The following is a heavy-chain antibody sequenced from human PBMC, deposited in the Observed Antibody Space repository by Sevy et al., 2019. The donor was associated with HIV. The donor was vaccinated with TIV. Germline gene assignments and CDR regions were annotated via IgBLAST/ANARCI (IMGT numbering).Heavy chain of an antibody. CDR1: GFTFRDYA. V-gene: IGHV3-49*03. CDR3: TRDLGIAMAFDI. D-gene: IGHD6-13*01. Sequence: GGSLRLSCTASGFTFRDYAMSWFRQAPGKGLEWVGFIRSKAYSGTTEYAASVKGRFTISRDDSKSIAYLQMNSLKTEDTAVYYCTRDLGIAMAFDIWGQGTMVTVSS. CDR2: IRSKAYSGTT. J-gene: IGHJ3*02.